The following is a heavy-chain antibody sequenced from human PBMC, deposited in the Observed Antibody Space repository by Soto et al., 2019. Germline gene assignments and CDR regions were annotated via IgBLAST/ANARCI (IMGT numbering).Heavy chain of an antibody. Sequence: EVQLLEPGGGLVQPGGSLRLSCAASGFMFSNYAMSWVRQAPGKGLEWVSGIGGRATSAYYADSVKGRFAISRDNSYNTLFLQLNSLRAEDTAVYYCAKSRYSDSSGDYYDFWGQGTLVTVSS. CDR3: AKSRYSDSSGDYYDF. V-gene: IGHV3-23*01. CDR2: IGGRATSA. D-gene: IGHD3-22*01. CDR1: GFMFSNYA. J-gene: IGHJ4*02.